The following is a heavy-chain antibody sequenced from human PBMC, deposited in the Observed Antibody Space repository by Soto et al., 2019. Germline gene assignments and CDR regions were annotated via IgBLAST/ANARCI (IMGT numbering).Heavy chain of an antibody. V-gene: IGHV1-69*13. D-gene: IGHD3-10*01. CDR1: GGTFSSYA. J-gene: IGHJ6*02. CDR3: ARDSLLWFGELFYYYYGMDV. CDR2: IIPIFGTA. Sequence: ASVKVSCKASGGTFSSYAISWVRQAPGQGLEWMGGIIPIFGTANYAQKFQGRVTITADESTSTAYMELSSLRSEDTAVYYCARDSLLWFGELFYYYYGMDVWGQGTTVTVSS.